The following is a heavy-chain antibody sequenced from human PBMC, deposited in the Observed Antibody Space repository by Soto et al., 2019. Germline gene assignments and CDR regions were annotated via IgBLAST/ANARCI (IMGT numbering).Heavy chain of an antibody. CDR2: INTNTGNP. D-gene: IGHD6-6*01. Sequence: QVQLVQSGSELKKPGASVKVSCKASGYTFTSYAMNWVRQAPGQGLEWMGWINTNTGNPTYAQGFTGRFVFSLDTSVSTAYLQICGLKAEDTAVYYCARGGSSSPPYYYCGMDVWGQGTTVTVSS. J-gene: IGHJ6*02. CDR3: ARGGSSSPPYYYCGMDV. V-gene: IGHV7-4-1*01. CDR1: GYTFTSYA.